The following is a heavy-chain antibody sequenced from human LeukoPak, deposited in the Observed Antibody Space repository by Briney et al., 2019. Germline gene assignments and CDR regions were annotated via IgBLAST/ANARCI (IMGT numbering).Heavy chain of an antibody. V-gene: IGHV4-34*01. CDR2: INHSGST. CDR1: GGSFIVYY. D-gene: IGHD3-3*01. J-gene: IGHJ4*02. CDR3: ARVRRAPYDFWSGSRPLDY. Sequence: PSETLSLTCAVYGGSFIVYYWSWIRQPPGKGLGWIGEINHSGSTNYNPSLKSRVTISVDTSKNQFSLKLSSVTAADTAVYYCARVRRAPYDFWSGSRPLDYWGQGTLVTVSS.